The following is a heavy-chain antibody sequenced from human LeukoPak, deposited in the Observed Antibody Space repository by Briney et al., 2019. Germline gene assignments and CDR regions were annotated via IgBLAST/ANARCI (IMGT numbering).Heavy chain of an antibody. Sequence: GGSLRLSCAASGFTFSSYAMHWVRQAPGKGLEWVAVISYDGSNKYYADSVKGRFTISRDNSKNTLYLQMNSLRAEDTAVYYCARGPIQKRKGYYFDYWGQGTLVTVSS. CDR1: GFTFSSYA. V-gene: IGHV3-30-3*01. J-gene: IGHJ4*02. CDR3: ARGPIQKRKGYYFDY. CDR2: ISYDGSNK.